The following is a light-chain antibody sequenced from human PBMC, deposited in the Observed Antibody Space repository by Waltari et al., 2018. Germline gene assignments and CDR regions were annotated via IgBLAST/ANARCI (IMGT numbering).Light chain of an antibody. Sequence: QAMVTQEPSLTVPPGGTVPLTCGSSTGPVTGGHYPFWFQQKPGQAPRTLLYDIGYKYSWPPARFSGSLLGDKAALTRSGAQPEDEADYYCLLSYGGGGVFGGGTRLTVL. V-gene: IGLV7-46*01. CDR3: LLSYGGGGV. CDR1: TGPVTGGHY. CDR2: DIG. J-gene: IGLJ3*02.